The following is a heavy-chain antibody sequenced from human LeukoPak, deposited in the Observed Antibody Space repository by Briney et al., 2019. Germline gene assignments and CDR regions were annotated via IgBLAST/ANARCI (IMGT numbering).Heavy chain of an antibody. CDR3: AELGITMIGGV. CDR2: ISSSGSTI. CDR1: GFTFSSYE. Sequence: GGSLRLSCAASGFTFSSYEMNWVRQAPGKGLEWVSYISSSGSTIYYADSVKGRFTISRDNAKNTLYLQTNSLRAEDTAVYYCAELGITMIGGVWGKGTTVTISS. J-gene: IGHJ6*04. V-gene: IGHV3-48*03. D-gene: IGHD3-10*02.